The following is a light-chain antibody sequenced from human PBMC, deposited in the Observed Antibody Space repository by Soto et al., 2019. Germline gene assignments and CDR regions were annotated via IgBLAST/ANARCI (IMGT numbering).Light chain of an antibody. J-gene: IGLJ3*02. CDR3: ATWDDSLDGWV. CDR2: RNS. V-gene: IGLV1-44*01. CDR1: SSNIGNNA. Sequence: QAVLTQPPSASGSPGQRVIISCSGSSSNIGNNAVNWYQHLPGTSPKLLIYRNSQRPSGVPDRFSGSKSGTSASLAISGLQSDDETDYYCATWDDSLDGWVFGGGTKLTVL.